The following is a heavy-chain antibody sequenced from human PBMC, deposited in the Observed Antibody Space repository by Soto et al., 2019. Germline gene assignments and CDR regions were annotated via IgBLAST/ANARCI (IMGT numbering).Heavy chain of an antibody. Sequence: QERLVQSGAEVRKPGSSVKVSCKVTGGTSTRYAINWVRQAPGQGLEWMGGIVPMFGTSKYAQKFQGRGTITADTSTNIAYMELRSLRSEVTAVYYCNRGSEYDFWSGYLWGQGTLVSVSS. CDR2: IVPMFGTS. J-gene: IGHJ4*02. CDR1: GGTSTRYA. V-gene: IGHV1-69*06. D-gene: IGHD3-3*01. CDR3: NRGSEYDFWSGYL.